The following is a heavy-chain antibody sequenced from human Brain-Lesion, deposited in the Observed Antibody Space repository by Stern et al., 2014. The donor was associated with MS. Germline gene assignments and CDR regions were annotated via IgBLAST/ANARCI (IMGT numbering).Heavy chain of an antibody. CDR1: GFSLRTDGEG. Sequence: QVTLRESGPALVTPTQTLTLTCTFSGFSLRTDGEGVGWVRQPPGQALESLALIYWDNDKRYSPSLRIRLTITKNTSRNQVVLTMTNMDPVDTATYYCAHRRPHYASWDNGDFDYWGQGALVTVSS. V-gene: IGHV2-5*02. J-gene: IGHJ4*02. CDR2: IYWDNDK. CDR3: AHRRPHYASWDNGDFDY. D-gene: IGHD3-3*01.